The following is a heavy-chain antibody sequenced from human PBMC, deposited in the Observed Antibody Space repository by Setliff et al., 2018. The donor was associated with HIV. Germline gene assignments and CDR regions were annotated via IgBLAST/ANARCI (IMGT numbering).Heavy chain of an antibody. V-gene: IGHV1-69*13. D-gene: IGHD3-22*01. CDR1: GGTFTRNC. J-gene: IGHJ4*02. CDR2: IVPILNTG. Sequence: SVKVSCKVSGGTFTRNCISWVRQAPGQGLEWMGGIVPILNTGNYAPKFQGRVTITADESTTTAYMELSSLRSEDTAVYYCARIPNHSSGFDYWGQGTPVTVSS. CDR3: ARIPNHSSGFDY.